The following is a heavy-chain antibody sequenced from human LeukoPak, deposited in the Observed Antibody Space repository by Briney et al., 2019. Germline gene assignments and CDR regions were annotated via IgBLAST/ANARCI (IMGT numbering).Heavy chain of an antibody. CDR1: GYAFTGYY. CDR2: INPKSGGT. D-gene: IGHD1-1*01. V-gene: IGHV1-2*02. CDR3: ARGAFGWNGYYYYMDV. Sequence: ASVKVSCKTSGYAFTGYYIHWVRQAPGQGLEWMGWINPKSGGTNYAQKFQGRVTMTRDTSISTAYMELSRLRSDDTAVYYCARGAFGWNGYYYYMDVWGKGTTVTVSS. J-gene: IGHJ6*03.